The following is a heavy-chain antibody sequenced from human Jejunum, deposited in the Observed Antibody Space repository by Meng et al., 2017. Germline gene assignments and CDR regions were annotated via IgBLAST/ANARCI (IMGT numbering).Heavy chain of an antibody. CDR1: GGSFSSYS. Sequence: GSRRLSCAVYGGSFSSYSWSWIRQPPGKGREGIGEINHTGGTNYNPSLEGRVTISEQTSKNQFSVRLTAVTAADTAVYCCARGGTDFDYWGQGTPVTVSS. CDR2: INHTGGT. D-gene: IGHD3-3*01. J-gene: IGHJ4*02. CDR3: ARGGTDFDY. V-gene: IGHV4-34*01.